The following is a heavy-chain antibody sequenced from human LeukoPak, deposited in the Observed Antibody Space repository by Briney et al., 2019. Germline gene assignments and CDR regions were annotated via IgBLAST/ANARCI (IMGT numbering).Heavy chain of an antibody. CDR1: KYTFTDYY. Sequence: ASVKVSCKASKYTFTDYYIHWVRQAPGQGLEWMGWINPNSGGTNSAQKFQGRVTMTRDTSISTAYMELSRLRVDDTAVYYCAKERIRVWFEFGYGLDVWGQGTTVTVSS. D-gene: IGHD2/OR15-2a*01. CDR3: AKERIRVWFEFGYGLDV. V-gene: IGHV1-2*02. J-gene: IGHJ6*02. CDR2: INPNSGGT.